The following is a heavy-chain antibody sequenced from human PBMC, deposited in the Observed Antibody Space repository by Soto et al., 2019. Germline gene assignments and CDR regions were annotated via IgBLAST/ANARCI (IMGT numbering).Heavy chain of an antibody. CDR3: ARKILASTSRPHYWYFDL. CDR1: GFTFINYA. J-gene: IGHJ2*01. CDR2: ISGGGDAT. D-gene: IGHD2-2*01. Sequence: EVQLLESGGGLVQPGGSLRLSCAGSGFTFINYAMNWVRQAPGKGLEWVSSISGGGDATFFADSVRGRFTISRDNSKNTVTLQMNSLGVDDTAVYYCARKILASTSRPHYWYFDLWGRGTLVTVSS. V-gene: IGHV3-23*01.